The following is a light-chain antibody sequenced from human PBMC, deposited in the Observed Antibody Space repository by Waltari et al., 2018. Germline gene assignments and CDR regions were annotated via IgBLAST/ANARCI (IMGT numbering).Light chain of an antibody. CDR3: QQCNSYWAA. CDR2: DAS. Sequence: DIQMTQSPSTLSASVGDRVTITCRASQSISGWLAWYQQKPGKAPKLRIYDASSLESGVPSRFSGIRSGTEFTLTISSLQPDDFATYYCQQCNSYWAAFGPGTKVEIK. V-gene: IGKV1-5*01. J-gene: IGKJ1*01. CDR1: QSISGW.